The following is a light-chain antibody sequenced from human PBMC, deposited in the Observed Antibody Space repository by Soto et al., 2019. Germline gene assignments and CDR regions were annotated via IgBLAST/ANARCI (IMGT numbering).Light chain of an antibody. CDR3: QQYSALPMT. Sequence: EIVLTQSPATLSLSPGERATLSCRASQSVNDYLAWFQQKPGQAPRLLIFDASNRPTDIPARFSGSGSGTDFTLTISRLEPDDFGVYFCQQYSALPMTFGQGTRLEIK. CDR2: DAS. J-gene: IGKJ5*01. V-gene: IGKV3-11*01. CDR1: QSVNDY.